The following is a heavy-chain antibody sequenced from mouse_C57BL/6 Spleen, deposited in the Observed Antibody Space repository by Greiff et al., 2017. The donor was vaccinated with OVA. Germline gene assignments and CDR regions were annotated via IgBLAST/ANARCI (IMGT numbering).Heavy chain of an antibody. J-gene: IGHJ2*01. Sequence: QVQLQQPGAELVRPGSSVKLSCKASGYTFTSYWMHWVKQRPIQGLEWIGNIDPSDSETHYNQKFKDKATLTVDKSSSTAYMQLSSLTSEDSAVYYCATYDYDGERFDYWGQGTTLTVSS. D-gene: IGHD2-4*01. CDR2: IDPSDSET. CDR1: GYTFTSYW. CDR3: ATYDYDGERFDY. V-gene: IGHV1-52*01.